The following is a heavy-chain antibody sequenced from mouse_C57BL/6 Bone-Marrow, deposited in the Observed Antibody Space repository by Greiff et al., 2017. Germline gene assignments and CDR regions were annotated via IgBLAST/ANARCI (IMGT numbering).Heavy chain of an antibody. V-gene: IGHV5-12*01. CDR2: ISNGGGST. CDR1: GFTFSDYY. Sequence: EVMLVESGGGLVQPGGSLKLSCAASGFTFSDYYMYWVRQTPEQRLEWVAYISNGGGSTYYPDTVKGRFTISRDNAKNTLYLQMSRLKSEDTAMYYCASPLTTGYYYAMDYWGQGTSVTVSS. J-gene: IGHJ4*01. D-gene: IGHD1-1*01. CDR3: ASPLTTGYYYAMDY.